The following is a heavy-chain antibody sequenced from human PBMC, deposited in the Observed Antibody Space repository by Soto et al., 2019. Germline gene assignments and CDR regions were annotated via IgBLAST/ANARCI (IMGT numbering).Heavy chain of an antibody. CDR1: GFTFSSYA. J-gene: IGHJ4*02. V-gene: IGHV3-30-3*01. D-gene: IGHD1-26*01. CDR3: ARARIVGGAFDY. Sequence: PGGSLRLSCAASGFTFSSYAMHWVRQAPGKGLEWVAVISYDGSNKYYADSVKGRFTIPRDNSKNTLYLQMNSLRAEDTAVYYCARARIVGGAFDYWGQGTLVTVSS. CDR2: ISYDGSNK.